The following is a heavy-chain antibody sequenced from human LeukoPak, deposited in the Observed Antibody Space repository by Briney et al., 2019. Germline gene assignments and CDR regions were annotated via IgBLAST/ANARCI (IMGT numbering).Heavy chain of an antibody. J-gene: IGHJ5*02. CDR2: INAGNGNT. D-gene: IGHD6-13*01. Sequence: ASVKVSCKASGYTFTSYAMHWVRQAPGQRLEWMGWINAGNGNTKYSQKFQGRVTITRDTFASTAYMELSSLRSEDTAVYYCARVGPAAGNVWFDPWGQGTLVTVSS. V-gene: IGHV1-3*01. CDR3: ARVGPAAGNVWFDP. CDR1: GYTFTSYA.